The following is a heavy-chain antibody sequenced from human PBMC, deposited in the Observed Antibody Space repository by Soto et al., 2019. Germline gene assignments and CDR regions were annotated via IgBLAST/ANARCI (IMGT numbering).Heavy chain of an antibody. Sequence: EVQLVESGGGLVQPGRSLRLSCAASGFTFDDYAIHWVRQAPGRGLEWVAGISWNGASIGYAESVKGRFTISRDNAKNSLHLQMNSLRSEDTALYYCANLPLYGSGFDCWGQGTLFTVSS. D-gene: IGHD3-10*01. V-gene: IGHV3-9*01. CDR1: GFTFDDYA. CDR3: ANLPLYGSGFDC. CDR2: ISWNGASI. J-gene: IGHJ4*02.